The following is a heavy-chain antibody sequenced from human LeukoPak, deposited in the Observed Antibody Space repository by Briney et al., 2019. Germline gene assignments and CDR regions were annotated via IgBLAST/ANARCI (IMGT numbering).Heavy chain of an antibody. CDR3: ARHLYYYDSSGYSS. CDR2: IIPIFGTA. CDR1: GGTFSSYA. V-gene: IGHV1-69*01. J-gene: IGHJ4*02. Sequence: GASVKVSCKASGGTFSSYAISWVRQAPGQGLAWIGGIIPIFGTANYAQKFQGRVTITADESTSTAYMELSSLRSEDTAVYYCARHLYYYDSSGYSSWGQGTLVTVSS. D-gene: IGHD3-22*01.